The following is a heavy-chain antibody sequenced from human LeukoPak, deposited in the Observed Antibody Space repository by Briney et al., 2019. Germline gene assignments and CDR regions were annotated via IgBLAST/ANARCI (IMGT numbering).Heavy chain of an antibody. CDR3: AKDRSELRCFDWLLPPYMDV. D-gene: IGHD3-9*01. J-gene: IGHJ6*03. CDR1: GFTVSSNY. CDR2: ISGSGGST. V-gene: IGHV3-23*01. Sequence: GGSLRLSCAASGFTVSSNYMSWVRQAPGKGLEWVSAISGSGGSTYYADSVKGRFTISRDNSKNTLYLQMNSLRAEDTAVYYCAKDRSELRCFDWLLPPYMDVWGKGTTVTVSS.